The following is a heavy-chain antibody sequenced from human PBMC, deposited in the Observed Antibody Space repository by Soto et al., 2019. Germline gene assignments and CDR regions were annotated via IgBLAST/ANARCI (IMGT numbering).Heavy chain of an antibody. CDR1: GFTFSSYS. CDR3: ARVPYCSSTSCYIETGDYYYYYMDV. V-gene: IGHV3-21*01. Sequence: PGGSLRLSCAASGFTFSSYSMNWVRQAPGKGLEWVSSISSSSSYIYYADSVKGRFTISRDNAKNSLYLQMNSLRAEDTAVYYCARVPYCSSTSCYIETGDYYYYYMDVWGKGTTVTVSS. CDR2: ISSSSSYI. D-gene: IGHD2-2*02. J-gene: IGHJ6*03.